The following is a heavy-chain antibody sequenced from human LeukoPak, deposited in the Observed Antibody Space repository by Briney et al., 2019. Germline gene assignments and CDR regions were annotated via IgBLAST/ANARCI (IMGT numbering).Heavy chain of an antibody. CDR1: GGTFSSYA. CDR3: ASHLAVAGTLEDY. J-gene: IGHJ4*02. D-gene: IGHD6-19*01. V-gene: IGHV1-69*13. Sequence: GASVTVSCTASGGTFSSYAISWVRQAPAQGLECMGGIIPIFGTANYAQKFQGRVTITADESTSTAYMELSSLRSEDTAVYYCASHLAVAGTLEDYWGQGTLVTVSS. CDR2: IIPIFGTA.